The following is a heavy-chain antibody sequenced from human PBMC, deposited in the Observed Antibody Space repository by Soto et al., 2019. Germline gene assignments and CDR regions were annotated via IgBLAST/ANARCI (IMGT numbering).Heavy chain of an antibody. J-gene: IGHJ6*03. D-gene: IGHD2-15*01. V-gene: IGHV1-3*01. CDR2: INAGNGNT. Sequence: GASVKVSCKASGYTFTSYAMHWVRQAPGQRLEWMGWINAGNGNTKYSQKFQGRVTITRDTSASTAYMELSSLRSEDTAVYYCARGNHKRVVAAIYYYYYYMDVWGKGTTVTVSS. CDR1: GYTFTSYA. CDR3: ARGNHKRVVAAIYYYYYYMDV.